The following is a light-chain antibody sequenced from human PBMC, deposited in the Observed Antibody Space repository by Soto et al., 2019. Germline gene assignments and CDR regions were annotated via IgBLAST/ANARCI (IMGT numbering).Light chain of an antibody. CDR3: QQQSYWPLT. CDR1: QTVFTA. V-gene: IGKV3-11*01. J-gene: IGKJ4*01. Sequence: EIVLTQSPATLSLSPGDRTTLSCRASQTVFTALAWYQKKPGQAPRLLLYGASHRASGIPTRFSGSGSGTDFTLTISSLQPEYGGIFYCQQQSYWPLTFVGGTKVEIK. CDR2: GAS.